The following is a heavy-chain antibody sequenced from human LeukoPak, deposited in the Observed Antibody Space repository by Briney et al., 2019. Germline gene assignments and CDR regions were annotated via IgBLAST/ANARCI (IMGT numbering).Heavy chain of an antibody. Sequence: GGSLRLSCAASGFTFSSYSMHWVRQAPGKGLEFVSAISSNGRRTYYANSVKGRFTISRDISKNTLYLQMGSLRAEDMAVYYCARVDYGSGCDSWGQGTPVTVSS. D-gene: IGHD6-19*01. V-gene: IGHV3-64*01. CDR1: GFTFSSYS. CDR2: ISSNGRRT. J-gene: IGHJ4*02. CDR3: ARVDYGSGCDS.